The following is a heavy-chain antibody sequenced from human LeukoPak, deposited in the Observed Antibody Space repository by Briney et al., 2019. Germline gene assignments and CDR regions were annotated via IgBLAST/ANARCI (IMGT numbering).Heavy chain of an antibody. CDR3: AIESSVIVGALQVDY. CDR2: IIPILGIA. J-gene: IGHJ4*02. D-gene: IGHD1-26*01. Sequence: ASVKVSYKASGGTFSSYAISWVRQAPGQGLEWMGRIIPILGIANYAQKFQGRVTITADKSTSTAYMELSSLRSEDTAVYYCAIESSVIVGALQVDYWGQGTLVTVSS. CDR1: GGTFSSYA. V-gene: IGHV1-69*04.